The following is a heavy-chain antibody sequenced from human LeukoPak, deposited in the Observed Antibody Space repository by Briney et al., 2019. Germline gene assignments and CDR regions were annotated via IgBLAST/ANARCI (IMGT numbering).Heavy chain of an antibody. D-gene: IGHD2/OR15-2a*01. CDR2: FDPEDGET. J-gene: IGHJ4*02. CDR3: ATSMADYYFDY. V-gene: IGHV1-24*01. Sequence: ASVKVSCKVSGYTLTELSMHWVRQAPGKGLEWMGGFDPEDGETIYAQKFQGRVTTTEDTSTDTAYMELSSLRSEDTAVYYCATSMADYYFDYWGQGTLVTVSS. CDR1: GYTLTELS.